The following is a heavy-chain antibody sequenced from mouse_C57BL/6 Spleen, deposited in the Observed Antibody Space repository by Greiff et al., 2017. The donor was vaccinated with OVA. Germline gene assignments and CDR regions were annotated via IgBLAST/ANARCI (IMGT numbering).Heavy chain of an antibody. CDR1: GYTFTSYG. V-gene: IGHV1-81*01. CDR2: IYPRSGNT. CDR3: ARSALYYGYDGFDY. Sequence: QVQLQQSGAELARPGASVKLSCKASGYTFTSYGISWVKQRTGQGLEWIGEIYPRSGNTYYNEKFKGKATPTADKSSSTAYMELRSLTSEDSAVYFCARSALYYGYDGFDYWGQGTTLTVSS. J-gene: IGHJ2*01. D-gene: IGHD2-2*01.